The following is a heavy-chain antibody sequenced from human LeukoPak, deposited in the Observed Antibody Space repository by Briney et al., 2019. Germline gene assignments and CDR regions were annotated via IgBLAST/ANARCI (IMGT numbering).Heavy chain of an antibody. CDR1: GDSISSDY. J-gene: IGHJ4*02. CDR2: IYTTGST. CDR3: ASASGY. D-gene: IGHD6-19*01. V-gene: IGHV4-4*07. Sequence: SETLSLTCSVSGDSISSDYWSWIRQLAGKGLEWIGRIYTTGSTNYNPSLKSRVTMSVDMSKNQFSLKLSSVTAADTAVYYCASASGYLCQGTLVTVSS.